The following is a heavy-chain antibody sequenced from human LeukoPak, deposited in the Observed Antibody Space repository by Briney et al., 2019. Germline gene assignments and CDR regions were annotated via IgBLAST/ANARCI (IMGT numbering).Heavy chain of an antibody. CDR2: INPGGDNT. CDR3: ARGLVRGDKYVDWFDP. V-gene: IGHV1-46*01. J-gene: IGHJ5*02. CDR1: GYTFTNYY. D-gene: IGHD3-10*01. Sequence: ASVKVSCKASGYTFTNYYIHWVRQAPGQGLEWMGLINPGGDNTNYAQNFQGRVTMTRDTSTSTVYMELSSLRSEDTAVYYCARGLVRGDKYVDWFDPWGQGTLVTVSS.